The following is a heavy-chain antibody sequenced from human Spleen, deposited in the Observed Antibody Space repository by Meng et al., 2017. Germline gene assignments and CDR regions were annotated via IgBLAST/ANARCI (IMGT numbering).Heavy chain of an antibody. CDR1: GFTFSSYS. CDR3: ARAWLRYFDWLLHYYGMDV. D-gene: IGHD3-9*01. CDR2: ISSSSSYI. Sequence: GESLKISCAASGFTFSSYSMNWVRQAPGKGLEWVSSISSSSSYIYYADSVKGRFTISRDNAKNSLYLQMNSLRAEDTAVYYCARAWLRYFDWLLHYYGMDVWGQGTTVTVSS. V-gene: IGHV3-21*01. J-gene: IGHJ6*02.